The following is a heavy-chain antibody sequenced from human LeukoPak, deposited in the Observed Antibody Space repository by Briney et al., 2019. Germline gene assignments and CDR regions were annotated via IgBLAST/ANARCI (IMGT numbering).Heavy chain of an antibody. J-gene: IGHJ2*01. D-gene: IGHD3-10*01. Sequence: SETLSLTCTVSGGSISSYYWSWIRQPPWKGLEWIGYIYYSGSTNYNPSLKSRVTISVDTSKNQFSLKLSSVTAADTAVYYCARVDAWFGELFSWYFDLWGRGTLVTVSS. CDR1: GGSISSYY. CDR3: ARVDAWFGELFSWYFDL. CDR2: IYYSGST. V-gene: IGHV4-59*01.